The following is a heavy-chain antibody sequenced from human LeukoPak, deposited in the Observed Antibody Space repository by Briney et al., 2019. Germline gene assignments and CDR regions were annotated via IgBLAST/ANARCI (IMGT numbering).Heavy chain of an antibody. D-gene: IGHD3-10*01. CDR3: ALNIEFGELLRNYAFDI. CDR2: IIPILGIA. CDR1: GGTFSSYA. J-gene: IGHJ3*02. Sequence: GASVKVSCKASGGTFSSYAISWVRQAPGQGLEWMGRIIPILGIANYAQKFQGRVTITADKSTSTAYMELSSLRSEDTAVYYCALNIEFGELLRNYAFDIWGQGTMVTVSS. V-gene: IGHV1-69*04.